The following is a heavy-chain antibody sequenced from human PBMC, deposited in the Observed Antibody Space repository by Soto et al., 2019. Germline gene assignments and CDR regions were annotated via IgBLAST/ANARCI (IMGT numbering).Heavy chain of an antibody. CDR2: IFPGDSDT. J-gene: IGHJ5*01. D-gene: IGHD6-13*01. CDR3: ARLIGSSSWFDS. Sequence: PGESLKISCKASGYSFTTNWIAWVRQKPGKGLEWMGSIFPGDSDTRYSPSFHGQVTISADESISTAYLPWGSLKASDSAMYYCARLIGSSSWFDSWGQGALVTVSS. V-gene: IGHV5-51*01. CDR1: GYSFTTNW.